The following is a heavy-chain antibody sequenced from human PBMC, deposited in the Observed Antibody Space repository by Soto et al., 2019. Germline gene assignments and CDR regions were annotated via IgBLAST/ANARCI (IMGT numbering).Heavy chain of an antibody. CDR1: GFTFSSCG. CDR2: ISYDGSNK. CDR3: AREMELADYGMDV. V-gene: IGHV3-30*03. Sequence: GGSLRLSCAASGFTFSSCGMHWVRQAPGKGLEWVAVISYDGSNKYYADSVKGRFTISRDNSKNTLYLQMNSLRAEDTAVYYCAREMELADYGMDVWGQGTTVTVSS. J-gene: IGHJ6*02. D-gene: IGHD1-7*01.